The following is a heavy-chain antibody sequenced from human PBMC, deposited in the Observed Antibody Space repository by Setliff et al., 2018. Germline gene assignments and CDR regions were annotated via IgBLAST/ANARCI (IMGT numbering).Heavy chain of an antibody. D-gene: IGHD3-22*01. CDR1: GGSISSGDYY. CDR3: ARESRYYYDNLGTLDY. Sequence: PSETLSLTCTVSGGSISSGDYYWSWIRQPPGKGLEWIGYIYSSGSTYYNPSLKSRVSRSVDTSKNQFSLTLSSVTAADTAVYYCARESRYYYDNLGTLDYWGQGTLVTVSS. CDR2: IYSSGST. V-gene: IGHV4-30-4*08. J-gene: IGHJ4*02.